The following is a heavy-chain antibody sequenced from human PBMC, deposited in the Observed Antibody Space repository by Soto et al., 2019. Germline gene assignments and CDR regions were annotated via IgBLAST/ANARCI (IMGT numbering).Heavy chain of an antibody. CDR1: GFTFSSYG. J-gene: IGHJ3*02. CDR2: IWYDGSNK. CDR3: ARVTTVTTFGAFDI. D-gene: IGHD4-17*01. Sequence: QVQLVESGGGVVQPGRSLRLSCAASGFTFSSYGMHWVRQAPGKGLEWVAVIWYDGSNKYYADSVKGRFTISRDNSKNTLYLQMNGLRAGDTAVYYCARVTTVTTFGAFDIWGQGTMVTVSS. V-gene: IGHV3-33*01.